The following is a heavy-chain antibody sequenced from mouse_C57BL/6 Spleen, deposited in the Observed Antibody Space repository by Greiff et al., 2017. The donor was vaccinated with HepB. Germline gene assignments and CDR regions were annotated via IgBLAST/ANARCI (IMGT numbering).Heavy chain of an antibody. D-gene: IGHD1-1*01. CDR1: GYAFSSSW. CDR2: IYPGDGDT. J-gene: IGHJ4*01. V-gene: IGHV1-82*01. CDR3: ASPYGSTLYAIDY. Sequence: VQLQQSGPELVKPGASVKISCKASGYAFSSSWMNWVKQRPGKGLEWIGRIYPGDGDTNYNGKFKGKATLTADKSSSTAYMQLSSLTSEDSAVYFCASPYGSTLYAIDYWGQGTSVTVSS.